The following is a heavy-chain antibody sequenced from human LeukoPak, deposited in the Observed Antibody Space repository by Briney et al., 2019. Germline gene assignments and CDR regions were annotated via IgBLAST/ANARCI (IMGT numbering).Heavy chain of an antibody. V-gene: IGHV3-23*01. D-gene: IGHD7-27*01. CDR1: GLIFSHYG. Sequence: GGSLRLSCAASGLIFSHYGRNWVRQAPGKGLEWVSGITSRSTTYYADSVKGRFTISRDNSKNMVWLQINSPTAEDTATYYCAKDGNWARFEDWGQGTLVTVSS. CDR3: AKDGNWARFED. J-gene: IGHJ4*02. CDR2: ITSRSTT.